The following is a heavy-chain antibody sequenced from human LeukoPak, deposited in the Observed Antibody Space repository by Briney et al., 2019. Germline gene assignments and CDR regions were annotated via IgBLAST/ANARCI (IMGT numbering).Heavy chain of an antibody. Sequence: GGSLRLSCAASGFTFSDYYMSWIRQAPGKGLEWVSYISSSGSTIYYADSVKGRFTISRDNAKNSLYLQMNSLRAEDTAVYYCARVEYYDSSGYRGLSPAPPALIDYWGQGTLVTVSS. CDR1: GFTFSDYY. J-gene: IGHJ4*02. V-gene: IGHV3-11*01. CDR2: ISSSGSTI. D-gene: IGHD3-22*01. CDR3: ARVEYYDSSGYRGLSPAPPALIDY.